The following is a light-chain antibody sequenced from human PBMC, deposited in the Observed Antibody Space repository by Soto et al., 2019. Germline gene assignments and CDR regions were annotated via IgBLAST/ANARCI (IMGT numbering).Light chain of an antibody. CDR3: LQYSDSPLT. J-gene: IGKJ1*01. Sequence: AIQMTQAPSSLSASVGDRVTITCRASQDIRSDLGWDQQKPGKAPKLLIYAASNLRSGVPSRFSGTRSGRDFTLTISSLQPEYFATSSSLQYSDSPLTFLQGTMV. CDR1: QDIRSD. CDR2: AAS. V-gene: IGKV1-6*01.